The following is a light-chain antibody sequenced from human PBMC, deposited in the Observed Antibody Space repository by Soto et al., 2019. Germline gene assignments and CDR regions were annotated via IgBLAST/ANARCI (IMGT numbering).Light chain of an antibody. Sequence: DIQMTQSPSTLSASLGDRVPITCRASQSVRSWLAWYQQKPGRAPKFLIYDASSLESGVPSRFSGSRSGTEFTLTISNLQPDDFATYYCQQYDNYPLTFGGGTKVDI. CDR1: QSVRSW. CDR3: QQYDNYPLT. J-gene: IGKJ4*01. V-gene: IGKV1-5*01. CDR2: DAS.